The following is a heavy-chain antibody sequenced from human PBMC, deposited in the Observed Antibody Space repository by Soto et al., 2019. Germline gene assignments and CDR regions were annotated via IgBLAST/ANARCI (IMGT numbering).Heavy chain of an antibody. V-gene: IGHV3-66*01. CDR2: INNAGTT. CDR1: GFDASVNF. CDR3: VRENSYYGMYV. Sequence: EVQLVESGGTLVQPGGSLKLSCAASGFDASVNFMTWVRQAPGKGLEWVTAINNAGTTFYADSAKGRFSISRDDSKNTLYRQMNSLRVEDTSMYYCVRENSYYGMYVWGQGTAVTVSS. J-gene: IGHJ6*02.